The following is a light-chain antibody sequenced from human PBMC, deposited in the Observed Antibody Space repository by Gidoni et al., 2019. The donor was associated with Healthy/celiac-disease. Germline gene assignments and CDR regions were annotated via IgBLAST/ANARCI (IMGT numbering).Light chain of an antibody. Sequence: QSVLTQPPSVSGPPGQRVTLSCTGSSSNIGAGYDVHWYQQLPGTAPKLLIYGNSNRPSGVPDRFSGSKSGTSASLAITGLQAEDEADYYCQSYDSSLSGPLFGGGTKLTVL. CDR2: GNS. CDR3: QSYDSSLSGPL. CDR1: SSNIGAGYD. J-gene: IGLJ2*01. V-gene: IGLV1-40*01.